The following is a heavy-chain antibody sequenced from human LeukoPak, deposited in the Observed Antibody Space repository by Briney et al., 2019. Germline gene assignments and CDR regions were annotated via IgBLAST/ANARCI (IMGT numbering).Heavy chain of an antibody. Sequence: HPGGSLRLSCAASGFTFSSYAMSWVRQAPGKGLEWVSAISGSGGSTYYADSMKGRFTISRDNSKNTLYLQMNSLRAEDTAVYYCAKDGHGWGSSWYSIPDAFDIWGQGTMVTVSS. D-gene: IGHD6-13*01. CDR1: GFTFSSYA. J-gene: IGHJ3*02. V-gene: IGHV3-23*01. CDR3: AKDGHGWGSSWYSIPDAFDI. CDR2: ISGSGGST.